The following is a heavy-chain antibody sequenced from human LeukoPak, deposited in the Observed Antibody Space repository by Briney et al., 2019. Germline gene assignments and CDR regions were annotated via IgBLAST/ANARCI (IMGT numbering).Heavy chain of an antibody. CDR1: GDSISSGSYY. CDR3: ARAGTVFGVAYFDY. J-gene: IGHJ4*02. Sequence: SETLSLTCTASGDSISSGSYYWSWIRQPAGKGLEWIGHIYTGGSTNYNPSLKSRVTISIATSKTQFSLRLSSVTAADTAVYFCARAGTVFGVAYFDYWGQGTLVTVSS. CDR2: IYTGGST. V-gene: IGHV4-61*09. D-gene: IGHD3-3*01.